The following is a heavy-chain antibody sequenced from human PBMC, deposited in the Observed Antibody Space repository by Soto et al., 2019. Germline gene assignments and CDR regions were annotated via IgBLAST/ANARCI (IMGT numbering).Heavy chain of an antibody. CDR3: ARENLRDSDSSGWYLPLGILRGYYYYGMDV. V-gene: IGHV3-30-3*01. Sequence: QVQLVESGGGVVQPGRSLRLSCAASGFTFSSYAMHWVRQAPGKGLEWVAVISYDGSNKYYADSVKGRFTISRDNSKNTLYLQMNSLRAEDTAVYYCARENLRDSDSSGWYLPLGILRGYYYYGMDVWGQGTTVTVSS. CDR1: GFTFSSYA. CDR2: ISYDGSNK. D-gene: IGHD6-19*01. J-gene: IGHJ6*02.